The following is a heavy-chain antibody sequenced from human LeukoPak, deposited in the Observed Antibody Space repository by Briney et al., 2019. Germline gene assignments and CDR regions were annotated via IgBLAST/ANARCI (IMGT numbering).Heavy chain of an antibody. J-gene: IGHJ4*02. CDR2: ISGSGGST. V-gene: IGHV3-23*01. D-gene: IGHD5-18*01. Sequence: PGGSLRLSCAASGFTFSSYAMSWVRQAPGKGLEWVSAISGSGGSTYYADSVKGRFTSSRDNSKNTLYLQTNSLRAEDTAVYYCAKDPRGYSYGSFDYWGQGTLVTVSS. CDR3: AKDPRGYSYGSFDY. CDR1: GFTFSSYA.